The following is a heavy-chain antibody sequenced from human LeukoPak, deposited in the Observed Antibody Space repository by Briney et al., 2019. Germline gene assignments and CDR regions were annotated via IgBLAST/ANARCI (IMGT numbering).Heavy chain of an antibody. V-gene: IGHV4-59*12. Sequence: SDTLSLTCTVSGGSISTYYWNWIRQPPGRGLEWIGYVDYSGSTDYNPSLKSRVTISIDAPKNQFSLRLSSVTAADTATYFCSRESGPFCPFGYWGQGTLVIVSS. D-gene: IGHD1-26*01. CDR3: SRESGPFCPFGY. J-gene: IGHJ4*02. CDR1: GGSISTYY. CDR2: VDYSGST.